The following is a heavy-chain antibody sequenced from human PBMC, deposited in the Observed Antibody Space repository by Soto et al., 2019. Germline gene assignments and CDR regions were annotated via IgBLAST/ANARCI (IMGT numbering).Heavy chain of an antibody. V-gene: IGHV4-34*01. CDR1: GGSFSGYY. CDR2: INDRGSI. J-gene: IGHJ2*01. D-gene: IGHD3-9*01. CDR3: ARESHDILTGPPWVWDFDL. Sequence: QVQLQQWGAGPLRPLETLSLTCGVSGGSFSGYYWAWIRQSPGKGLEWIGEINDRGSINYNPSLKSRVSISVDTSKNHYSLNLRSVTAADTAVYYCARESHDILTGPPWVWDFDLWGRGTLVTVSS.